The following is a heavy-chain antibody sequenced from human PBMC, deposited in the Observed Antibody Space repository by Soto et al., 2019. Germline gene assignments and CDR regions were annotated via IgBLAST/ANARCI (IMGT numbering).Heavy chain of an antibody. CDR2: IIPIFGTA. CDR1: GGTFSSYA. D-gene: IGHD5-12*01. V-gene: IGHV1-69*06. Sequence: QVQLVQSGAEVKKPGSSVKVSCKASGGTFSSYAISWVRQAPGQGLEWMGGIIPIFGTANYAQKFQGRVTIHADKSTSTAYMELSSLRSEDTAVYYCAVEMATITDHYYYYDGMDVWGQGTTVTVSS. J-gene: IGHJ6*02. CDR3: AVEMATITDHYYYYDGMDV.